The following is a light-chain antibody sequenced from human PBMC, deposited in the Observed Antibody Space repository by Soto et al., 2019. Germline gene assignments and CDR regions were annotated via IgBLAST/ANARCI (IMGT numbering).Light chain of an antibody. CDR2: SNN. CDR3: ATWADGLNSYV. J-gene: IGLJ1*01. Sequence: QSVLTQPPSASGTPGQRVTISCSGSSSNIGSNTVSWYQQLPQRAPKLLIFSNNQRPSRVPDRFSGSKSGTSASLAISGLQSEDEADYYCATWADGLNSYVFGTGTKLTVL. CDR1: SSNIGSNT. V-gene: IGLV1-44*01.